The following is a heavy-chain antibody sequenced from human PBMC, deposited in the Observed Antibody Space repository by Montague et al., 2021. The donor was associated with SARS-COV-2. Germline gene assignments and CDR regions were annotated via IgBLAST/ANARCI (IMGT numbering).Heavy chain of an antibody. CDR1: GGSISSGGYY. V-gene: IGHV4-31*03. CDR2: IYYSGST. CDR3: ARDRGYFDWLFHSDYYYYGMDV. D-gene: IGHD3-9*01. J-gene: IGHJ6*02. Sequence: TLSLTCTVSGGSISSGGYYWSWIRQHPGKGLEWIGYIYYSGSTYYNPSLKSRVTMSVDTSKNQFSLKLSSVTAADTAVYYCARDRGYFDWLFHSDYYYYGMDVWGQGTTVTVSS.